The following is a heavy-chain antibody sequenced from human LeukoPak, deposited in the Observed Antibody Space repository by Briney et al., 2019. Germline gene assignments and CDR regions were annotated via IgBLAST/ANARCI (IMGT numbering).Heavy chain of an antibody. CDR2: ISGDGGST. D-gene: IGHD5-18*01. V-gene: IGHV3-43*02. Sequence: PGGSLRLSCGASGFTFDDYDMHWVRQAPGKGLEWVSLISGDGGSTYYADSVKGRFTISRDNSKNSLYLQMNSLRTEDTALYYCAKGGRGYSYNDYWGQGTLVTVSS. CDR3: AKGGRGYSYNDY. J-gene: IGHJ4*02. CDR1: GFTFDDYD.